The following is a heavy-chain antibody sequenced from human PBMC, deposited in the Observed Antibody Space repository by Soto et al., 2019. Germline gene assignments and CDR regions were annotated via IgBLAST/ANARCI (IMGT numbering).Heavy chain of an antibody. D-gene: IGHD5-12*01. V-gene: IGHV6-1*01. J-gene: IGHJ6*02. CDR3: ARGYSGYDTPYYYYYGMDV. Sequence: PSQTLSLTCVISGDSVSSNSAAWNWIRQSPSRGLEWLGRTYYRSKWYNDYAVSVKSRITINPDTSKNQFSLQLNSVTPEDTAVYYCARGYSGYDTPYYYYYGMDVWGQGTTVTVSS. CDR1: GDSVSSNSAA. CDR2: TYYRSKWYN.